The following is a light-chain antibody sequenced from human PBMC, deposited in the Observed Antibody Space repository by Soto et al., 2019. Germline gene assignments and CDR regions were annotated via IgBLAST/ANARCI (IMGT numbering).Light chain of an antibody. Sequence: ELVLTKSPGTLSLSPGARATLSCRAGQSVSSSYLAWYQQKPGQAPRLVIYGASSRATGIPDRFSGSGSGTDFTLTISRLEPEDFEVYYCQQYGTSPWTFGQGTKVDIK. CDR1: QSVSSSY. J-gene: IGKJ1*01. CDR3: QQYGTSPWT. V-gene: IGKV3-20*01. CDR2: GAS.